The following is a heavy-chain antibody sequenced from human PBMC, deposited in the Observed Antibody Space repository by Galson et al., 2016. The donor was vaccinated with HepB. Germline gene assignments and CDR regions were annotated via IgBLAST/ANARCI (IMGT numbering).Heavy chain of an antibody. J-gene: IGHJ4*02. V-gene: IGHV3-30*04. CDR2: ISYDGSNK. D-gene: IGHD4-23*01. CDR1: GFSFSSYA. Sequence: SLRLSCAASGFSFSSYALNWVRQAPGKGLEWVAVISYDGSNKYHADSVKGRFTISRDNSKNTLYLQMNSLRVEDTAVYHCARGRSSRTRWPYHFDFWGPGVLVTVSS. CDR3: ARGRSSRTRWPYHFDF.